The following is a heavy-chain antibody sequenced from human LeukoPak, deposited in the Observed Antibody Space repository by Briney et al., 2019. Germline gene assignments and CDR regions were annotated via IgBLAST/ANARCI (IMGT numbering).Heavy chain of an antibody. CDR1: GGSISSSSYY. Sequence: SETLSLTCTVSGGSISSSSYYWGWIRQPPGKGLEWIGSIYYSGSTYYNPSLKSRVTISVDTSKNQLSLKLSSVTAADTAVYYCARERASSWYESFGVDYWGQGTLVTVSS. D-gene: IGHD6-13*01. CDR2: IYYSGST. V-gene: IGHV4-39*02. CDR3: ARERASSWYESFGVDY. J-gene: IGHJ4*02.